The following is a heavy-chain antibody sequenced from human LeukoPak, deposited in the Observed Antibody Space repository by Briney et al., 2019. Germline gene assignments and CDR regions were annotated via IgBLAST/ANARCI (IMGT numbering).Heavy chain of an antibody. CDR1: GYTFTSYG. CDR2: ISAYNGYT. V-gene: IGHV1-18*01. Sequence: ASVKVSCKASGYTFTSYGISWVRQAPGQGLEWMGWISAYNGYTNYAQKLQGRVTMTTDTSSNSAYLELRSLRSDDAAVYYCARAGSGSGWYFDYWGQGTLVTVSS. D-gene: IGHD6-19*01. CDR3: ARAGSGSGWYFDY. J-gene: IGHJ4*02.